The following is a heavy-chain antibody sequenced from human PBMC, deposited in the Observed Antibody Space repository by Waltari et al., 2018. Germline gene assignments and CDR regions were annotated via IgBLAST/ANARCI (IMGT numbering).Heavy chain of an antibody. V-gene: IGHV3-21*01. Sequence: EVQLVESGGGLVKPGGSLRLSCAASGFTFSSYSMNWVRQAPGKGLEWVSSISSSGSYIYYADAGRGRFTISRDNAKNSLYLQMNSLRAEDTAVYYCARDGMVVAGTNYWGQGTLVTVSS. CDR1: GFTFSSYS. D-gene: IGHD6-19*01. CDR3: ARDGMVVAGTNY. CDR2: ISSSGSYI. J-gene: IGHJ4*02.